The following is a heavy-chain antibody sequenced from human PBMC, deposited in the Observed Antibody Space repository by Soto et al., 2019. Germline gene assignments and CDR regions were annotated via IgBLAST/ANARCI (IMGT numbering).Heavy chain of an antibody. D-gene: IGHD3-10*01. CDR3: ARIPPSSMVRGVILFDY. CDR2: IFSNDEK. Sequence: QVTLKESGPVLVKPTETLTLTCTVSGFSLSNARMGVSWIRQPPGKALEWLAHIFSNDEKSYSTSLKSRLPISKDTSKSQVVLTMTNMDPVDTATYYCARIPPSSMVRGVILFDYWGQGTLVTVSS. V-gene: IGHV2-26*01. CDR1: GFSLSNARMG. J-gene: IGHJ4*02.